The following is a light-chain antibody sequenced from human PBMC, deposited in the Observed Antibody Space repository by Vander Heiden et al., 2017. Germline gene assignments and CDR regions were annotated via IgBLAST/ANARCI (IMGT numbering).Light chain of an antibody. CDR3: QNWGTANWV. V-gene: IGLV4-69*01. J-gene: IGLJ3*02. Sequence: VLYQPPSASASLGTSVTLTCPLSSGDSSNSIEGHRQQPEKGPRYLMRLNRDGGLTKGDGIPDRFSGSTSGTEHYLIISSLQSDDDADYYCQNWGTANWVFGGGTKLTVL. CDR2: LNRDGGL. CDR1: SGDSSNS.